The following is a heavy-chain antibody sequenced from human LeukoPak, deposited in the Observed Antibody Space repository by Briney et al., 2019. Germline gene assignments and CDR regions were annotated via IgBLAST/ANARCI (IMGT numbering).Heavy chain of an antibody. J-gene: IGHJ4*02. Sequence: GASVKVSCKASGYTFTGYYMHWVRQAPGQGLEWMGWINPKSGGTKYAQNFQGRVTMTRDTSISTAYMELSGLRSDDTAAYYCARDRSVNWGYYWGQGTLVTVSS. V-gene: IGHV1-2*02. CDR2: INPKSGGT. CDR1: GYTFTGYY. CDR3: ARDRSVNWGYY. D-gene: IGHD7-27*01.